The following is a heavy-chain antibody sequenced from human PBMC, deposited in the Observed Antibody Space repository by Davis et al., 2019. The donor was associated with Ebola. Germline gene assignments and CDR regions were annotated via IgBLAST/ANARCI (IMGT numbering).Heavy chain of an antibody. Sequence: PGGSLRLSCAVSGFSLSGHYVDWVRQAPGKGLEWVSTLHSDGSTYYADSVRGRFTISRDNAKNSLYLQMISLRAEDTAVYYCAKSPVTSDYAMDVWGQGTTVTVSS. D-gene: IGHD4-17*01. CDR3: AKSPVTSDYAMDV. CDR2: LHSDGST. J-gene: IGHJ6*02. CDR1: GFSLSGHY. V-gene: IGHV3-69-1*02.